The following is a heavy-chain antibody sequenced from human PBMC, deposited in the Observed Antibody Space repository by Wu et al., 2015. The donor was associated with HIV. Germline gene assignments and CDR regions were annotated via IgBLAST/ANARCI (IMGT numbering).Heavy chain of an antibody. D-gene: IGHD5-24*01. CDR1: GYSFTAHY. CDR2: IRPDSGAT. V-gene: IGHV1-2*02. Sequence: QVQLVQSGAEVAKPGASVRVSCQTSGYSFTAHYIHWVRQAPGQGLEWMGWIRPDSGATHFAERFEDRVTMTRDASISTAYMELRRLRSDDTAVYFCAKDWEIPDGPFNGWFDSWGQGTLVTVSS. CDR3: AKDWEIPDGPFNGWFDS. J-gene: IGHJ5*01.